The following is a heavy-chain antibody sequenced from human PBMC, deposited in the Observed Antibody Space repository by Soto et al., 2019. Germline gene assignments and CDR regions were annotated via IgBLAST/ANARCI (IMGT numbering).Heavy chain of an antibody. CDR1: GGSISSSSYY. D-gene: IGHD3-10*01. Sequence: SETLSLTCTVSGGSISSSSYYWGWIRQPPGKGLEWIGSIYYRGNTYYNPSLKSRVTISVDTSKNQFSLKLSSVTAADTAVYYCARDIYGSGSYRGYYYGMDVWGQGTTVTVSS. V-gene: IGHV4-39*02. CDR3: ARDIYGSGSYRGYYYGMDV. CDR2: IYYRGNT. J-gene: IGHJ6*02.